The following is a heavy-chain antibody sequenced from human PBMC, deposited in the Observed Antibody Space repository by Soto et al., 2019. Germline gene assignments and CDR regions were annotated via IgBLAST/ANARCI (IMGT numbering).Heavy chain of an antibody. V-gene: IGHV3-23*01. CDR1: GFTFSSYA. D-gene: IGHD6-19*01. J-gene: IGHJ4*02. Sequence: PWGSLRLSCAASGFTFSSYAMSWVRQAPGKGLEWVSAISGSGGSTYYADSVKGRFTISRDNSKNTLYLQMNSLRAEDTAVYYCAKVNGYSSGWYDYWGQGTLVTVSS. CDR3: AKVNGYSSGWYDY. CDR2: ISGSGGST.